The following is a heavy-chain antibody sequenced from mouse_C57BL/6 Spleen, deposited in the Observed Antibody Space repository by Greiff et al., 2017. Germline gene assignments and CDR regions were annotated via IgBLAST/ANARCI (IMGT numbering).Heavy chain of an antibody. D-gene: IGHD2-5*01. V-gene: IGHV5-9-1*02. CDR3: TRDKSNYGTYYAMDY. Sequence: EVQLVESGEGLVKPGGSLKLSCAASGFTFSSYAMSWVRQTPEKRLEWVAYISSGGDYIYYADTVQGRFTISRDNARNTLYLQMNCLKSENTAMYYCTRDKSNYGTYYAMDYWGQGTSVTVSS. J-gene: IGHJ4*01. CDR2: ISSGGDYI. CDR1: GFTFSSYA.